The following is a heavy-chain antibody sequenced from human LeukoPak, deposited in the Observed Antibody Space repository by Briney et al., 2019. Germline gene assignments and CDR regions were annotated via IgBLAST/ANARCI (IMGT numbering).Heavy chain of an antibody. CDR3: ARGGGSYVSWFDP. V-gene: IGHV1-18*01. CDR2: ISGYNDNT. J-gene: IGHJ5*02. Sequence: ASVKVSCKTSGYIFTNYGISWVRQAPGQGLEWMGWISGYNDNTNYVQKFRGRVAMTADTSTSTAYMELSSLRSEDTAVYYCARGGGSYVSWFDPWGQGTLVTVSS. CDR1: GYIFTNYG. D-gene: IGHD1-26*01.